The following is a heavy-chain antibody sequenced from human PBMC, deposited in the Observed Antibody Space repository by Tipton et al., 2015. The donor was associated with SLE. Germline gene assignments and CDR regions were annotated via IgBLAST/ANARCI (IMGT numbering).Heavy chain of an antibody. V-gene: IGHV3-11*04. CDR2: ISSSGTTI. CDR1: GFTFSDYY. D-gene: IGHD3-22*01. CDR3: ARDYYGSSGYYENWFDP. Sequence: SLRLSCAASGFTFSDYYMSWIRQAPGKGLEWVSYISSSGTTIYYSDSVKGRFTISRDHAKSSLYLQMSSLRAEDTAVYYCARDYYGSSGYYENWFDPWGQGTLVTVSS. J-gene: IGHJ5*02.